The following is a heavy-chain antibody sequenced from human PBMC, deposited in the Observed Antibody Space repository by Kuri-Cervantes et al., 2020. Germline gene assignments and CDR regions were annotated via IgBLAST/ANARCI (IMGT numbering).Heavy chain of an antibody. V-gene: IGHV1-2*02. CDR2: INPNSGGT. CDR3: ARVEGKSDAFDI. J-gene: IGHJ3*02. D-gene: IGHD5-24*01. CDR1: GYTFTGYY. Sequence: ASVKVSCKASGYTFTGYYMHWVRQAPGQGLEWMGWINPNSGGTNYAQKFQGRVTMTRGTSISTAYMELSRLRSDDTAVYYCARVEGKSDAFDIWGQGTMVTVSS.